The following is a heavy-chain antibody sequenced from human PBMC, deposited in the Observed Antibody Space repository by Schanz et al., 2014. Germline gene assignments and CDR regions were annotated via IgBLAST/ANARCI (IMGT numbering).Heavy chain of an antibody. J-gene: IGHJ5*01. CDR3: AINYGDSTS. D-gene: IGHD4-17*01. CDR2: MNSKTGNT. CDR1: GYTFTSYD. V-gene: IGHV1-8*01. Sequence: QLMQSGSEVRKPGASVKVSCKASGYTFTSYDINWVRQATGQGLEWMGWMNSKTGNTGYAQRFQGRVTMTRDPSLKTAYMEMTDLKLETVGPYYCAINYGDSTSWGHGTLMAVST.